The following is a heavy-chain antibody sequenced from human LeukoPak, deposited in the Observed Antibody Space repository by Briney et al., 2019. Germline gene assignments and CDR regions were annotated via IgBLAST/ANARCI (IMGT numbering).Heavy chain of an antibody. V-gene: IGHV4-59*01. CDR3: ARVSRGNSVGGDS. Sequence: PSETLSLTCTVSGGSISSYYWSWIRQPPGKGLEWIGYIYYSGSTNYNPSLKSRVTISLDTSKNQFSLKLSSVTAADTAMYYCARVSRGNSVGGDSWGQGTLVTVSS. J-gene: IGHJ4*02. D-gene: IGHD4-23*01. CDR2: IYYSGST. CDR1: GGSISSYY.